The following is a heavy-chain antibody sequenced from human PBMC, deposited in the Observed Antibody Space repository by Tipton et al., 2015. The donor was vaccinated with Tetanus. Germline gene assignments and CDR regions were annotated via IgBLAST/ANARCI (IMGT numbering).Heavy chain of an antibody. CDR2: ISYSSTYE. J-gene: IGHJ4*02. V-gene: IGHV3-21*01. Sequence: SLRLSCAASRFSFSRYNMHWVRQAPGKGLEWVSYISYSSTYEFYADSLKGRFTISRDNPKNSLYLQRDSLRAEDTAGYYWARESLQSSSRYGGNFGSWGQGTLVTVSS. CDR1: RFSFSRYN. D-gene: IGHD6-13*01. CDR3: ARESLQSSSRYGGNFGS.